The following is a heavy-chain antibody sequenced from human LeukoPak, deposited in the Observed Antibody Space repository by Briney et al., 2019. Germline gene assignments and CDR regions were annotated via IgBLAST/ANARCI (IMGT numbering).Heavy chain of an antibody. J-gene: IGHJ4*02. Sequence: SETLSLTCTASGGSISSSSYYWGWIRQPPWKGLEWIGSIYYSGSTYYNPSLKSRVTISVDTSKNQFSLKLTSVTAADTAVYYCARRLAGTEDYWGQGTLVTVSS. CDR1: GGSISSSSYY. CDR3: ARRLAGTEDY. V-gene: IGHV4-39*01. D-gene: IGHD6-13*01. CDR2: IYYSGST.